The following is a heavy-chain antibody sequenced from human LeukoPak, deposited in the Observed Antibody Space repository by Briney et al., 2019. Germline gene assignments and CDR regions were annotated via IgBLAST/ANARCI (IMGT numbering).Heavy chain of an antibody. J-gene: IGHJ6*03. CDR3: ARRGSPTYYYLDV. Sequence: SETLSLTCTVSGGSISSSSYYWGWIRQPPGKGLEWIGSIHYSGSTYYNPSLKSRVTISVDTSKNQFSLKLSSVTAADTAVYYCARRGSPTYYYLDVWGKGTTVTVPS. CDR1: GGSISSSSYY. V-gene: IGHV4-39*01. D-gene: IGHD6-13*01. CDR2: IHYSGST.